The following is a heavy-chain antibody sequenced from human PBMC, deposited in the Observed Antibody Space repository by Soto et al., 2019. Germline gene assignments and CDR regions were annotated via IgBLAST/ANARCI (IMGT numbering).Heavy chain of an antibody. Sequence: EEQLVESGGGSVQPGGSLRLSCAASGFTFSDYYMSWVRQAPGKGLEWVANINQDGSAKSYVDSVGGRFTISRDNGKNSLSLQMESLRADDTAVYYCARWNGGFDPWGQGTLVTVSS. CDR3: ARWNGGFDP. CDR2: INQDGSAK. D-gene: IGHD1-1*01. V-gene: IGHV3-7*05. J-gene: IGHJ5*02. CDR1: GFTFSDYY.